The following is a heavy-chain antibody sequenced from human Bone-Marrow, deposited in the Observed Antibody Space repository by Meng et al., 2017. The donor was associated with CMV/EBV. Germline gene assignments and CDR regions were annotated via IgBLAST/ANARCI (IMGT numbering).Heavy chain of an antibody. Sequence: GESLKISCAASGFTFSSYEMNWVRQAPGKGLEWVSVIYSGGHRYYAGSVKGRFTISRDNSKNTLHLQMNSLRAEDTAMYYCARAGSSSGAFDIWGQGTMVTVSS. CDR1: GFTFSSYE. CDR2: IYSGGHR. CDR3: ARAGSSSGAFDI. V-gene: IGHV3-53*01. J-gene: IGHJ3*02. D-gene: IGHD6-6*01.